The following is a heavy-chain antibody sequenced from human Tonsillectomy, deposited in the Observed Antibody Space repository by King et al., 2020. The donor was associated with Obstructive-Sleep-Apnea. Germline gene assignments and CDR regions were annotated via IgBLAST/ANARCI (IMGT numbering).Heavy chain of an antibody. CDR3: ARHNNDFWGGFPYYSYYGMDV. Sequence: VQLVESGGGVVQPGRSLRLSCAASGFTFTSYAMHWVRQAPGKGLEWVAVISYDGSNKYYADSVKGRFTISRDNSKNTLYLQMNSQRAEDTAVYYCARHNNDFWGGFPYYSYYGMDVWGQGTTVTVSS. CDR1: GFTFTSYA. D-gene: IGHD3-3*01. V-gene: IGHV3-30*04. J-gene: IGHJ6*02. CDR2: ISYDGSNK.